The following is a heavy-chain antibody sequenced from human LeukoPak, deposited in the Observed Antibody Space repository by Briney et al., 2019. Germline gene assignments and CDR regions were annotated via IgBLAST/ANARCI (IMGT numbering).Heavy chain of an antibody. J-gene: IGHJ3*02. Sequence: GGSLRLSCAASGFTFSSYSMNWVRQAPGKGLEWVSSISSSSSYIYYADSVKGRFTISRDNAKNSLYLQMNSLRAEDTAVYYCVKGWDSSGYYAFDIWGQGTMVTVSS. CDR3: VKGWDSSGYYAFDI. CDR2: ISSSSSYI. CDR1: GFTFSSYS. D-gene: IGHD3-22*01. V-gene: IGHV3-21*04.